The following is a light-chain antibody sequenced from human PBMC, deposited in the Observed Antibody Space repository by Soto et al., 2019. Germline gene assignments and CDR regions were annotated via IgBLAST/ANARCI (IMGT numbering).Light chain of an antibody. V-gene: IGKV3-20*01. Sequence: EIVLTQSPGTLSLSPGERATLSCRASQSVSSKYLAWYKQKPGQAPRVLIYGTSIRASGVPERFSGGGSGTDFTLTITRPEPEDFAVYYCQQYGSSLFTFGPGTKVDFK. J-gene: IGKJ3*01. CDR3: QQYGSSLFT. CDR2: GTS. CDR1: QSVSSKY.